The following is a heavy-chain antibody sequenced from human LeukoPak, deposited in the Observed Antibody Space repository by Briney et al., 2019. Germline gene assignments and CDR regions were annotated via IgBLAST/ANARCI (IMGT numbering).Heavy chain of an antibody. V-gene: IGHV3-15*01. Sequence: GGSLRLSCAGSGFIFSNARMYWVRQAPGKGLEWVGRIKSKSDGGTIDYAAPVKGRFTISRDDSKNTLYLQMNSLKTEDTAVYYCATRIVTTRGLDYWGQGTLVTVSS. CDR2: IKSKSDGGTI. CDR1: GFIFSNAR. D-gene: IGHD4-17*01. CDR3: ATRIVTTRGLDY. J-gene: IGHJ4*02.